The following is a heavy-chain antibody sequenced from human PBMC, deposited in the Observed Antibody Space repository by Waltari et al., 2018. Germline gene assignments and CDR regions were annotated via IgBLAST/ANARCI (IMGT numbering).Heavy chain of an antibody. CDR2: ISPIFGTA. CDR1: GGNFSSYA. D-gene: IGHD2-15*01. J-gene: IGHJ4*02. CDR3: ARGVGTTPLDY. Sequence: QVQLVQSGAEVQKPGASVKVSCKASGGNFSSYATSWVRQAPGKGLEWMGRISPIFGTANYAQKFQGRVTITADKSTSTAYMELSSLRSEDTAVYYCARGVGTTPLDYWGQGTLVTVSS. V-gene: IGHV1-69*08.